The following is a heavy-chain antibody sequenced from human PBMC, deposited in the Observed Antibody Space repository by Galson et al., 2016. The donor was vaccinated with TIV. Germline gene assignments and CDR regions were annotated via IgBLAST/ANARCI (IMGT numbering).Heavy chain of an antibody. CDR3: AKSGTNLIDY. CDR2: ISGSGGSA. D-gene: IGHD1-14*01. V-gene: IGHV3-23*01. Sequence: SLRPSCAASGFTFGVYVMTWVRQAPGKGLEWMSNISGSGGSASYADSVKGRFTISRDNSKNTLYLQMNGLRADDTAVYYCAKSGTNLIDYWGQGTLVSVFS. J-gene: IGHJ4*02. CDR1: GFTFGVYV.